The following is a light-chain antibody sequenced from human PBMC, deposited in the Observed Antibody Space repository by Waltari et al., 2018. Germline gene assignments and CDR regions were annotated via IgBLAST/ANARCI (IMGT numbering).Light chain of an antibody. J-gene: IGLJ2*01. CDR3: SSYTSSSTLVL. V-gene: IGLV2-14*01. CDR1: SSDVGGYNY. CDR2: DVS. Sequence: QSALTQPASVSGSPGQSITISCTGTSSDVGGYNYVSWYQQNPGKAPKLMIYDVSKRPSGVSNRSSGSKSGNTASLTISGLQAEDEADYYCSSYTSSSTLVLFGGGTKLTVL.